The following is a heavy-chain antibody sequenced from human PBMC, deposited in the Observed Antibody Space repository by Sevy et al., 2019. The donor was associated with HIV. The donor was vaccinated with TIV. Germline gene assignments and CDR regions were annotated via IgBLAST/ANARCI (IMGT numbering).Heavy chain of an antibody. V-gene: IGHV4-59*01. Sequence: GSLRLSCTVSGGSISSYYWSWIRQPPGKGLEWIGYIYYSGSTNYNPSLKSRVTFSVDTSKNQFSLKLGSVTAADTAVYYCAREGGGTYYYDSSGYYPHDAFDIWGQGTMVTVSS. CDR3: AREGGGTYYYDSSGYYPHDAFDI. CDR2: IYYSGST. CDR1: GGSISSYY. J-gene: IGHJ3*02. D-gene: IGHD3-22*01.